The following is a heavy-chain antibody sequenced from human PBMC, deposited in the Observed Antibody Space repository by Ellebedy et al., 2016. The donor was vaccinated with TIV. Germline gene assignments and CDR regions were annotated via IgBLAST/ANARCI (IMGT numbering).Heavy chain of an antibody. Sequence: GESLKISCAASGFTFSWYWMHWVRQAPGKGPVWVSVINTDGSVTRYADFVKGRFTISRDNAKNTLDLQMNSLRAEDTAVYYCAHVGGGSGMSFGPWGQGALVTVSS. J-gene: IGHJ5*02. V-gene: IGHV3-74*01. CDR2: INTDGSVT. CDR1: GFTFSWYW. CDR3: AHVGGGSGMSFGP. D-gene: IGHD3-10*01.